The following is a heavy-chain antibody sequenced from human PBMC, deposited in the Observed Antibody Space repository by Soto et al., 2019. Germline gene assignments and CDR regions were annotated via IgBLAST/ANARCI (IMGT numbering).Heavy chain of an antibody. D-gene: IGHD1-1*01. J-gene: IGHJ4*02. CDR1: GESVSESRVY. V-gene: IGHV6-1*01. CDR3: ARDGNWRLDY. CDR2: TNYGSMWSY. Sequence: SQTRSLTRTISGESVSESRVYCNWIRQSPSRGLERLGRTNYGSMWSYAYAESVKSRMNITADTSKNQFSLHLTSVTAEDTAVYYCARDGNWRLDYWGQGVLVTVSS.